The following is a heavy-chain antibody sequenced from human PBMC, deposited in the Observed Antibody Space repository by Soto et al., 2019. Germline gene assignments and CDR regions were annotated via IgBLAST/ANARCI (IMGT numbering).Heavy chain of an antibody. Sequence: SVKVSCKAPADTFTSYYIHWVRQAPGQGLEWMGGIIPIFGTANYAQKFQGRVTITADESTSTAYMELSSLRSEDTAVYYCAGLDSGGSFDGMDVWGQGTTVTVSS. CDR1: ADTFTSYY. CDR3: AGLDSGGSFDGMDV. CDR2: IIPIFGTA. J-gene: IGHJ6*02. V-gene: IGHV1-69*13. D-gene: IGHD2-15*01.